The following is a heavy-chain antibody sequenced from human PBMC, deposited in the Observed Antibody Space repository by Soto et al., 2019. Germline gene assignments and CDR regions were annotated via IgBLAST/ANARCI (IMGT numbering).Heavy chain of an antibody. Sequence: SETLSLTCTISGGSISSYYWSWIRQPPGKGLEWIGYIYYSGSTNYNPSLKSRVTISVDTSKNQFSLKLSSVTAADTAVYYCAREGALGGAFDIWGQGTMVTVSS. J-gene: IGHJ3*02. CDR3: AREGALGGAFDI. V-gene: IGHV4-59*01. CDR1: GGSISSYY. D-gene: IGHD3-16*01. CDR2: IYYSGST.